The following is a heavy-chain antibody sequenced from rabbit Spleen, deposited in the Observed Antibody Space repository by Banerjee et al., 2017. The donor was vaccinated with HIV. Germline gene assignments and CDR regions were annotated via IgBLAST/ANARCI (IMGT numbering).Heavy chain of an antibody. CDR2: IDPIFDST. Sequence: QEQVVESGGGLVQPGGSLKLSCKTSGFDFSSYGVSWVRQAPGSGLEWIGYIDPIFDSTYYASWVNGRFTISSDNAQNTLYLQLNSLTAADTATYFCVRDRHSSGWGVPLYYFNLWGPGTLVTVS. V-gene: IGHV1S47*01. J-gene: IGHJ4*01. D-gene: IGHD4-1*01. CDR3: VRDRHSSGWGVPLYYFNL. CDR1: GFDFSSYG.